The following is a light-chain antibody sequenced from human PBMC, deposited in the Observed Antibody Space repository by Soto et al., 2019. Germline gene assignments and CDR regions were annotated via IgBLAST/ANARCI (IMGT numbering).Light chain of an antibody. Sequence: HSVLTQPPSVSGAPGQRVTISCTGSSSNIGAGYDVHWYQQLPGTAPKLLISGNSNRPSGVPDRFSGSKSDTSASLAITGLQAEDEADYYCQSYDSSLSVVFGGGTKLTVL. CDR3: QSYDSSLSVV. CDR2: GNS. J-gene: IGLJ2*01. V-gene: IGLV1-40*01. CDR1: SSNIGAGYD.